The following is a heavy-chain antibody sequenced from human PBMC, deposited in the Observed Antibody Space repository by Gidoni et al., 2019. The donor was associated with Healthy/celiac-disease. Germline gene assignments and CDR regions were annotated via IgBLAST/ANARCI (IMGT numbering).Heavy chain of an antibody. CDR1: GFTFSRYA. CDR3: ARDSDRYFDY. CDR2: ISYDGSNK. V-gene: IGHV3-30*04. J-gene: IGHJ4*02. Sequence: QVQLVESGGGVVQPGRSLSPSCAASGFTFSRYAMHWVRQAPGKGLEWVAVISYDGSNKYYADSVKGRFTISRDNSKNTLYLQMNSLRAEDTAVYYCARDSDRYFDYWGQGTLVTVSS. D-gene: IGHD2-15*01.